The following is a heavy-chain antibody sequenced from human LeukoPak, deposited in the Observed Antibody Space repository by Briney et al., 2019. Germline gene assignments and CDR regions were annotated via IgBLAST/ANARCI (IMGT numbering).Heavy chain of an antibody. Sequence: SETLSLTCAVYGGSFSGYYWSWIRQPPGKGLEWIGEINHSGSTNYNPSLKSRVTISVDTSKNQFSVKLSSVTAADTAVYYCARGWNYYFDYWGQGTLVTVSS. CDR1: GGSFSGYY. V-gene: IGHV4-34*01. CDR2: INHSGST. D-gene: IGHD1-7*01. CDR3: ARGWNYYFDY. J-gene: IGHJ4*02.